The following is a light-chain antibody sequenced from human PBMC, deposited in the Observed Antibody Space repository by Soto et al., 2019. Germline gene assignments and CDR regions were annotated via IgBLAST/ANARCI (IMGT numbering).Light chain of an antibody. V-gene: IGLV2-14*01. CDR2: GVT. CDR1: SSDVGGYNY. J-gene: IGLJ2*01. Sequence: QSALTQPASVSGSPGQSITISCTGTSSDVGGYNYVSWYQQHPGKAPKVIIYGVTHRPSGVSNRFSGSKSVNTASLTISGLQAEDEADYSCCSYTTTNTLVFGGGTKLTVL. CDR3: CSYTTTNTLV.